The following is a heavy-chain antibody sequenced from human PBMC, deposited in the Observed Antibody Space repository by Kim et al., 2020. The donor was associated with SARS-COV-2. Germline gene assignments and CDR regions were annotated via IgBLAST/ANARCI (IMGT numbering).Heavy chain of an antibody. J-gene: IGHJ4*02. CDR3: AINGYSSSWGLPWSYFDY. Sequence: SETLSLTCTVSGGSISSSSYYWGWIRQPPGKGLEWIGSIYYSGSTYYNPSLKSRVTISVDTSKNQFSLKLSSVTAADTAVYYCAINGYSSSWGLPWSYFDYWGQGTLVTVSS. CDR1: GGSISSSSYY. D-gene: IGHD6-13*01. CDR2: IYYSGST. V-gene: IGHV4-39*01.